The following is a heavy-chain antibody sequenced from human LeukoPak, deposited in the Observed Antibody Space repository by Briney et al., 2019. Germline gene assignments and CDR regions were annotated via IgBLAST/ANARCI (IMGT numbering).Heavy chain of an antibody. CDR3: AKGRQLLDP. D-gene: IGHD1-7*01. CDR2: ISESSGTI. Sequence: GGSLRLSFPASGFTFSNYPMSWVRQAPGKGLEWVSSISESSGTIDYADSVKGRFIISRDNSKNAQYLQMNSLRPEDTAVYYCAKGRQLLDPWGQGTLVTVSS. CDR1: GFTFSNYP. V-gene: IGHV3-23*01. J-gene: IGHJ5*02.